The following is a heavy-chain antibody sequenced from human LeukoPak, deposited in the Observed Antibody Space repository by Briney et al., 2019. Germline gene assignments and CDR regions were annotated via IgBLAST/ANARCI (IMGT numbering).Heavy chain of an antibody. V-gene: IGHV3-23*01. CDR3: AKVVAGNIDYYFDY. J-gene: IGHJ4*02. D-gene: IGHD2/OR15-2a*01. CDR2: ISGTGGST. CDR1: GFTFSNYA. Sequence: GGSLRLSCAASGFTFSNYAMSWVRQAPGKGLEWVAGISGTGGSTHYADSVKGRFTISRDNSKNTVYLQMRNLGVEHTAVYYCAKVVAGNIDYYFDYWGQGILVAVSS.